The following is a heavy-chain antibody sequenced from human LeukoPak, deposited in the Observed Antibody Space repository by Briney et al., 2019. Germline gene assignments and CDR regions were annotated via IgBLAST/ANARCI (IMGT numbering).Heavy chain of an antibody. CDR1: GYTFTSYG. Sequence: ASVKVSCEASGYTFTSYGVSWVRQAPGQGLEWMGWISGYNGNTKYAQKVQGRVTMTTDTSTSTAYMEVRSLRSDDTAVYFCARYNDRDGTPDYWGQGTLVAVPS. J-gene: IGHJ4*02. V-gene: IGHV1-18*01. CDR2: ISGYNGNT. CDR3: ARYNDRDGTPDY. D-gene: IGHD1-1*01.